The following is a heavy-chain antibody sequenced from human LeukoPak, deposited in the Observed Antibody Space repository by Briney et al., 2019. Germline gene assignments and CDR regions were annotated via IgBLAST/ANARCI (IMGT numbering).Heavy chain of an antibody. D-gene: IGHD2/OR15-2a*01. V-gene: IGHV3-23*01. CDR2: VSATGGRT. CDR1: GFTFSSYA. Sequence: QPGASLRLSCAAPGFTFSSYAINWVRQAPGKGLEWVSTVSATGGRTYYADSVKGRLTISRDNSKNTLYLQMNSLRAEDTAVYYCAKSPSNNFYYFDYWGQGILVTASS. CDR3: AKSPSNNFYYFDY. J-gene: IGHJ4*02.